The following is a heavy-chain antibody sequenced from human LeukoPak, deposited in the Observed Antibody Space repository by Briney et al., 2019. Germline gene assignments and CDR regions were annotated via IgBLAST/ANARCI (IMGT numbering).Heavy chain of an antibody. V-gene: IGHV3-23*01. J-gene: IGHJ3*02. CDR1: GFTFSSYA. Sequence: GGSLRLSCAASGFTFSSYAMSWVRQAPGKGLEWVSAISGSGGSTYYADSVKGRFTISRDNAKNSLYLQMNSLRAEDTAVYYCARAETMSNYDSSAQIQFDIWGQGTMVTVSS. D-gene: IGHD3-22*01. CDR2: ISGSGGST. CDR3: ARAETMSNYDSSAQIQFDI.